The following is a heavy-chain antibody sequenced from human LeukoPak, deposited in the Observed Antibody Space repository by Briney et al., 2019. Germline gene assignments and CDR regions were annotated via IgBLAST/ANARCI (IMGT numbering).Heavy chain of an antibody. CDR2: ISSLGRSYK. D-gene: IGHD1-14*01. V-gene: IGHV3-21*04. J-gene: IGHJ6*02. CDR3: ARGNRPRGLGYYYGMDV. Sequence: GGSLRLSCAASGFTFTFYSMNWVRQAPGKGLEWISSISSLGRSYKYYADSVKGRFTISRDDAKNSLYLQMNSLRSEDTAVYYCARGNRPRGLGYYYGMDVWGQGTTVTVSS. CDR1: GFTFTFYS.